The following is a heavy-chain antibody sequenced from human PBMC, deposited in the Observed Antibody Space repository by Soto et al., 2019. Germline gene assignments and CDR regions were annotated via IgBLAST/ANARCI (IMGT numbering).Heavy chain of an antibody. CDR2: IYHSGST. CDR3: ARVPDR. D-gene: IGHD2-2*01. V-gene: IGHV4-30-2*01. CDR1: CISIISIAYS. Sequence: SETLSLTCAILCISIISIAYSWSWIRQPPGKGLECIGYIYHSGSTYYNPSLKSRVTISVDRSKNQFSLKLSSVTAADTAVYYCARVPDRWGQGTLVS. J-gene: IGHJ5*02.